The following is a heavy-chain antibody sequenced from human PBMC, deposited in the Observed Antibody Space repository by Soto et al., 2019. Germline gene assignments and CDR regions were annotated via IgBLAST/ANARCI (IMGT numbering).Heavy chain of an antibody. CDR1: GVSISSSSYY. D-gene: IGHD3-10*01. Sequence: SETLSLTCTVSGVSISSSSYYWGWIRQPPGKGLEWIGYIYYSGSTNYNPSLKSRVTISVDTSKNQFSLKLSSVTAAGTALYYCARTYGRNFDYWGQGTLVTVPS. V-gene: IGHV4-61*05. CDR3: ARTYGRNFDY. CDR2: IYYSGST. J-gene: IGHJ4*02.